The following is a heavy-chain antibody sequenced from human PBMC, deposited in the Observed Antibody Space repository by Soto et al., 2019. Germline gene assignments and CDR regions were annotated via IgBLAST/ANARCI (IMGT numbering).Heavy chain of an antibody. CDR3: AKDHTVVIRDAFDI. CDR2: ISDSGTGT. J-gene: IGHJ3*02. Sequence: EVQILESEGGLVQPGGSLRLSCAASGFTVSSYAMYWVRQAPGKGLAWVSGISDSGTGTYYADSVKGRFTISRDNSKNTVYLQMKSLRAEDTAVYYCAKDHTVVIRDAFDIWGQGTMVNVSS. V-gene: IGHV3-23*01. CDR1: GFTVSSYA. D-gene: IGHD3-22*01.